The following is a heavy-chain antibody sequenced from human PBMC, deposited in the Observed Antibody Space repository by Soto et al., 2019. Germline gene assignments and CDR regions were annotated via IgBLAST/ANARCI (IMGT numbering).Heavy chain of an antibody. CDR2: VNHSGST. CDR3: ARGERVRGWPYDY. V-gene: IGHV4-34*02. CDR1: GGSFSGYY. Sequence: QVQLQPLGSGLLKPSETLSLTCAVYGGSFSGYYWSWIRQPLGKGLEWIGEVNHSGSTNYNPSLKSRVTISVDTSKNQFSLKLSSVTAADTAVYYCARGERVRGWPYDYWGQGTLVTVSS. J-gene: IGHJ4*02. D-gene: IGHD3-10*01.